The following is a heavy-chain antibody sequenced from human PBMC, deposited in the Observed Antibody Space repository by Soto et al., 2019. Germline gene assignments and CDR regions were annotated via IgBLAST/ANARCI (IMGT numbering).Heavy chain of an antibody. D-gene: IGHD5-12*01. V-gene: IGHV4-31*03. CDR1: GGSISSGGYY. CDR3: AREEGVGYDHRWFDP. Sequence: QVQLQESGPGLVKPSQTLSLTCTVSGGSISSGGYYWSWIRQHPGKGLEWIGYVYYSGSTYYNPSLKSRVTIAVDTSKNQFSRKRSSVTAAVTAVYYCAREEGVGYDHRWFDPWGQGTRVTVSS. CDR2: VYYSGST. J-gene: IGHJ5*02.